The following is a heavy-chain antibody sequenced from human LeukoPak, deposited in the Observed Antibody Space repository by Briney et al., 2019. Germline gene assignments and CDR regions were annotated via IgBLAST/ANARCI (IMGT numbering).Heavy chain of an antibody. J-gene: IGHJ4*02. CDR3: ARQEQWLGFDY. CDR2: IYPGDSDT. Sequence: GESLKISCKGSGYSFTSYWIGWVRQMPGKGLEWMGMIYPGDSDTRYSPSFQGQVTFSADKSISTAYLQWSSLKASDTAMYYCARQEQWLGFDYWGQGTLVTVSS. D-gene: IGHD6-19*01. V-gene: IGHV5-51*01. CDR1: GYSFTSYW.